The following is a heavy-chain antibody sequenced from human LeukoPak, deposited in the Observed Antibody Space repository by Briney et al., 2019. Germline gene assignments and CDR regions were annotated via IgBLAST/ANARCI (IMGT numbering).Heavy chain of an antibody. CDR1: GFTFSTYW. CDR3: ARDVSAWNSGVTRHSDY. Sequence: PGGSLRLSCAASGFTFSTYWMSWVRQAPGKGLEWVANIKQDGSEKYYVDSVKGRFTISRDNAKNSLYLQMNSLRAEDTAVYYCARDVSAWNSGVTRHSDYWGQGTLVTVSS. V-gene: IGHV3-7*01. CDR2: IKQDGSEK. J-gene: IGHJ4*02. D-gene: IGHD1-7*01.